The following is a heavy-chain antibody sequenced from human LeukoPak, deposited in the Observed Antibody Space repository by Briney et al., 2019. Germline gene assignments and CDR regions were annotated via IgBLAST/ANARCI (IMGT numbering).Heavy chain of an antibody. Sequence: GGSLRLSCAAPGFTFSSYAMSWARQAPGKGLEWVSAISGSGGSTYYADSVKGRFTISRDNSKNTLYLQMNSLRAEDTAVYYCAKGYSSGWYGGAFDYWGQGTLVTVSS. CDR3: AKGYSSGWYGGAFDY. V-gene: IGHV3-23*01. CDR2: ISGSGGST. J-gene: IGHJ4*02. D-gene: IGHD6-19*01. CDR1: GFTFSSYA.